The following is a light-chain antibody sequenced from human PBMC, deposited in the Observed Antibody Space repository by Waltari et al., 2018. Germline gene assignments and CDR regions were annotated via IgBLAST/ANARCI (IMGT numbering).Light chain of an antibody. CDR3: QQRRTWPSIT. V-gene: IGKV3-11*01. Sequence: EIVLTQSPATLSLSPGQRGTLSCRASQSVGGNLAWYEQEPGQAPGLLIYDASNRATGIPTRFSGSGSGTDFTLTISSLEPEDFAVYYCQQRRTWPSITFGQGTRLDI. CDR2: DAS. CDR1: QSVGGN. J-gene: IGKJ5*01.